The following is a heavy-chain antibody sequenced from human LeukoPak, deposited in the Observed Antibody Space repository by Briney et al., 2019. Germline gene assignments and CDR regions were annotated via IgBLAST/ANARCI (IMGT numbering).Heavy chain of an antibody. CDR3: ARGDIPLDY. CDR1: GDGVSSNTVA. CDR2: TYFKSKWYN. V-gene: IGHV6-1*01. Sequence: SQTLSLTCAISGDGVSSNTVAWNWIRQSPSSGLEWLGRTYFKSKWYNNYAISVKSRITISPDTSKNQFSLQLNSVTPEDTAVYYCARGDIPLDYWGQGTLVTVSS. D-gene: IGHD2-21*01. J-gene: IGHJ4*02.